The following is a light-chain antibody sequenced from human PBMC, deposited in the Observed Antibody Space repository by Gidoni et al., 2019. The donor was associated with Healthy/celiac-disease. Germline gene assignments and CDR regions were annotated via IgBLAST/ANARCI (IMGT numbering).Light chain of an antibody. Sequence: DIQLTQSPSFLSASVGDRVTITCRASQGISSYLAWYQQKPGKAPKLLIYAASTLQSGVPSRFSGSGSGTEFTLTISSMQPEDFETYYCQQLNSYLSGFTFGPGTKVDIK. J-gene: IGKJ3*01. CDR3: QQLNSYLSGFT. CDR1: QGISSY. V-gene: IGKV1-9*01. CDR2: AAS.